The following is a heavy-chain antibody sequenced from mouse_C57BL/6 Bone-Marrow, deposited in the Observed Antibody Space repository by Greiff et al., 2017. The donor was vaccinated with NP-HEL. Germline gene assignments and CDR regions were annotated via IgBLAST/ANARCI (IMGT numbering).Heavy chain of an antibody. Sequence: LVESGAELARPGASVKLSCKASGYTFTSYGISWVKQRTGQGLEWIGEIYPRSGNTYYNEKFKGKATLTADKSSSTAYMELRSLTSEDSAVYFCAREVTTVVATDYWGQGTTLTVSS. J-gene: IGHJ2*01. CDR3: AREVTTVVATDY. CDR1: GYTFTSYG. V-gene: IGHV1-81*01. CDR2: IYPRSGNT. D-gene: IGHD1-1*01.